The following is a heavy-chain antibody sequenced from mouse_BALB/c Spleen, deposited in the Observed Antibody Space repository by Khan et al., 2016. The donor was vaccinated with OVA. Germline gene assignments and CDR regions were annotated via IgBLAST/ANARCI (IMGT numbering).Heavy chain of an antibody. D-gene: IGHD2-3*01. J-gene: IGHJ4*01. V-gene: IGHV5-6*01. Sequence: EVQLVESGGDLVKPGGSLKLSCAASGFTFSSYGMSWVRQTPDKRLEWVATISSGGSYTYYPDSLKGRFTISRDSATNTLYLQMSSLTSEDTASKYCAKRAGYYEGSAMDYWGQGTSVTVSS. CDR1: GFTFSSYG. CDR2: ISSGGSYT. CDR3: AKRAGYYEGSAMDY.